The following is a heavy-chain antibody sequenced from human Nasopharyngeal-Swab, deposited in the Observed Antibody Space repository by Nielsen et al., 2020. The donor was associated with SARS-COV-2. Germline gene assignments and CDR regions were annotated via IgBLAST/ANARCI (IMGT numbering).Heavy chain of an antibody. Sequence: ASVKVSCKASGYTFTSYYMHWVRQAPGQGLEWMGIINPSGGSTSHAQKFQGRVTMTRDTSTSTVYMELSSLRSEDTAVYYCARAEMRTTVTTYWNYWGQGTLVTVSS. CDR2: INPSGGST. CDR3: ARAEMRTTVTTYWNY. CDR1: GYTFTSYY. V-gene: IGHV1-46*01. J-gene: IGHJ4*02. D-gene: IGHD4-17*01.